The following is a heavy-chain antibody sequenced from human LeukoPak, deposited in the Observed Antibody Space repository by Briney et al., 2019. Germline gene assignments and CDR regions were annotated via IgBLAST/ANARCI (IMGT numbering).Heavy chain of an antibody. V-gene: IGHV1-2*06. CDR1: GDTFTGYY. CDR3: ASWEVGATTGNWFDP. Sequence: ASVKVSCKASGDTFTGYYTHWVRQAPGQGLEWMRRINPNSGGTNYAQKFQGRVTMTRDTSISTAYMELSRLRSDGTAVYYCASWEVGATTGNWFDPWGQGTLVTVSS. J-gene: IGHJ5*02. D-gene: IGHD1-26*01. CDR2: INPNSGGT.